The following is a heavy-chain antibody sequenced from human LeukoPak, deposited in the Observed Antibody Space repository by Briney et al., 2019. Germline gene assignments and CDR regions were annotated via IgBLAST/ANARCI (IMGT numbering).Heavy chain of an antibody. CDR3: VNSAGYVGDAFDI. Sequence: PGGSLRLSCSASGFTFSSYAMHWVRQAPGKGLEYVSAISSNGGSTYYADSVKGRFTISRDNSKNTLYLQMSSLRAEDTAVCYCVNSAGYVGDAFDIWGQGTMVTVSS. V-gene: IGHV3-64D*06. D-gene: IGHD3-9*01. J-gene: IGHJ3*02. CDR1: GFTFSSYA. CDR2: ISSNGGST.